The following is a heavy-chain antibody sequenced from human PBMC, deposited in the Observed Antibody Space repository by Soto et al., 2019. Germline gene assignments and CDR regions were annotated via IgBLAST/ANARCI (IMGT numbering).Heavy chain of an antibody. D-gene: IGHD3-10*01. CDR1: GVSFSNYA. CDR3: AKKATGAGGYFYMDV. CDR2: ISGSSGNT. Sequence: GGSLRLSCAASGVSFSNYAMNWVRQAPGRGLECVSVISGSSGNTYYADFVKGRFTISRDNSKNTLYLQMSSLRAEDTAVYYCAKKATGAGGYFYMDVWGKGTTVTVSS. J-gene: IGHJ6*03. V-gene: IGHV3-23*01.